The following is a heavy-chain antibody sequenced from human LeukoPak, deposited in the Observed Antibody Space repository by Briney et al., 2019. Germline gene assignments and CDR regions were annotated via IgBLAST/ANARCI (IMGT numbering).Heavy chain of an antibody. V-gene: IGHV3-30*03. Sequence: GGSLRLSCAASGFTFSGYGIHWVRQAPGKGLEWVSFISYDGTNKYYADSAKGRFTISRDNSKNTLYLQMNSLRAEDTAVYYCYGANAEHWGQGTLVTVSS. CDR1: GFTFSGYG. J-gene: IGHJ1*01. D-gene: IGHD4-23*01. CDR3: YGANAEH. CDR2: ISYDGTNK.